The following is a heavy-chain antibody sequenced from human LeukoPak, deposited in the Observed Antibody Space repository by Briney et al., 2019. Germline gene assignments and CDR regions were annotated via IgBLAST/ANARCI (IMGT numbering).Heavy chain of an antibody. CDR3: ARRVVVVVDLLGPVNSFDP. V-gene: IGHV1-18*04. J-gene: IGHJ5*02. Sequence: ASVKVSCKASGYTFTSYGISLGRQGPEHGLEWVGWISAYNGNTNSAQKLQGRVTMTTDTSTSTAYMELRSLRSDDTAVYYCARRVVVVVDLLGPVNSFDPWGQGTLVTVSS. CDR2: ISAYNGNT. D-gene: IGHD2-15*01. CDR1: GYTFTSYG.